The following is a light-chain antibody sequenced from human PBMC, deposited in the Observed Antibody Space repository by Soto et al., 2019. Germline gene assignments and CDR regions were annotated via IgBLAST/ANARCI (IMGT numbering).Light chain of an antibody. V-gene: IGKV3-15*01. Sequence: EIVLTQSPATVSVSPGEGVTLSCRASQGVGSTLAWYRQRPGQGPRLLIYDAYLRATGVPARFSGSGSGTEFTLTISSLQSEDFAVYYCQHYKTWPLAFGGGTKVDIK. J-gene: IGKJ4*01. CDR2: DAY. CDR1: QGVGST. CDR3: QHYKTWPLA.